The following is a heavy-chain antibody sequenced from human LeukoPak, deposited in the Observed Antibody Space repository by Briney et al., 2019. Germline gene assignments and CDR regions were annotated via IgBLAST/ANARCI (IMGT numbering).Heavy chain of an antibody. CDR1: GGSFSGYY. CDR3: ARQGYCSSTSCSGNYFDY. Sequence: PSETLSLTCAVYGGSFSGYYWSWIRQPPGKGLEWIGEINHSGSTNYNPSLKSRVTISVDTSKNQFSLKLSSVTAADTAVYYCARQGYCSSTSCSGNYFDYWGQGTLVTVSS. J-gene: IGHJ4*02. CDR2: INHSGST. V-gene: IGHV4-34*01. D-gene: IGHD2-2*01.